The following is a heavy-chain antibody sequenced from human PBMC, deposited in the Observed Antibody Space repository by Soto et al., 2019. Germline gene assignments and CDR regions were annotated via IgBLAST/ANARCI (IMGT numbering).Heavy chain of an antibody. V-gene: IGHV3-30*03. CDR1: GFTFRSYG. CDR2: ISYDGSNK. J-gene: IGHJ6*02. D-gene: IGHD3-10*01. CDR3: ASDSRDYYYGMDV. Sequence: GGSMRLSCAAAGFTFRSYGMHWVRQAPGKGLEWVAVISYDGSNKYYADSVKGRFTISRDNSKNTLYLQMNSLRAEDTAVYYCASDSRDYYYGMDVWGQGTTVTVSS.